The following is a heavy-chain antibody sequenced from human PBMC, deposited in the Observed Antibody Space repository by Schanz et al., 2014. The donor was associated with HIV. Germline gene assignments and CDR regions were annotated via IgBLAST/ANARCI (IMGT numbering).Heavy chain of an antibody. V-gene: IGHV1-46*01. CDR3: AREKRDTGGLDV. J-gene: IGHJ6*02. Sequence: QAQLVQSGAEVKKPGASVKVSCKASGYSFTSNFIHWVRQAPGQGLQWMGVINTNGGGTSDALRGRVIITRDTSTSTVYMHLSNMRFEDSAVYYCAREKRDTGGLDVWGQGTTVTVSS. CDR2: INTNGGGT. CDR1: GYSFTSNF.